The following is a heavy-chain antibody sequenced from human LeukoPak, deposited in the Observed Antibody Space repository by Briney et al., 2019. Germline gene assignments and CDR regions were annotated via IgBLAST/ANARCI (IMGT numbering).Heavy chain of an antibody. CDR1: GFTFSKYW. J-gene: IGHJ4*02. CDR2: INSDGSST. D-gene: IGHD5-12*01. V-gene: IGHV3-74*01. CDR3: ARARYSDYDPSLEFDY. Sequence: GGSLRLSCAASGFTFSKYWMHWVRQVPGKGLVWVSRINSDGSSTAYADFVKGQFTISRDNAKNTLFLQMDSLRAEDTAVYHCARARYSDYDPSLEFDYWGQGVLVIVSS.